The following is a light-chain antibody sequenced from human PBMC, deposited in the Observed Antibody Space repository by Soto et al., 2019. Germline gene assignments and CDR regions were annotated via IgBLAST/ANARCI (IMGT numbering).Light chain of an antibody. CDR3: QQSITAPLT. J-gene: IGKJ4*01. Sequence: DIQMTQSPSSLSASVGDRVTITCRASQTIRNYLNWYQQKPGEAPKLLIYAASNLQSGVPSRFSGSGSGTDFTLTISSLQPEDSASYFCQQSITAPLTFGGGTKVEIK. CDR1: QTIRNY. CDR2: AAS. V-gene: IGKV1-39*01.